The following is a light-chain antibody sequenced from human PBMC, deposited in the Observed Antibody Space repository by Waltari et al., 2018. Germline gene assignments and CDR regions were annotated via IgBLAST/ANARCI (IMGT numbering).Light chain of an antibody. CDR3: QQSYRSPQT. V-gene: IGKV1-39*01. J-gene: IGKJ4*01. CDR2: SAS. Sequence: DIQMTQSPSSVPASVGDRVIITCRASQSISTYLHWYQQKPGNPPKLLIHSASTLQSGVPLRFSGTGSGTDFTLTISSLQPEDFASYYCQQSYRSPQTFGGGTKVEIK. CDR1: QSISTY.